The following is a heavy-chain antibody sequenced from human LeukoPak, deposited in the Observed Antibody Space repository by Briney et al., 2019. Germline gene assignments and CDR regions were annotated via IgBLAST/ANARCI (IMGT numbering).Heavy chain of an antibody. D-gene: IGHD3-10*01. CDR1: GGTFSSYA. CDR2: IIPIFGTA. J-gene: IGHJ4*02. CDR3: ARSTGITMVGCFDY. Sequence: SVKVSCKASGGTFSSYAISWVRQAPGQGLEWMGGIIPIFGTANYAQKFQGRVTITADESTSPAYMELSSLRSEDTAVYYCARSTGITMVGCFDYWGQGTLVTVSS. V-gene: IGHV1-69*13.